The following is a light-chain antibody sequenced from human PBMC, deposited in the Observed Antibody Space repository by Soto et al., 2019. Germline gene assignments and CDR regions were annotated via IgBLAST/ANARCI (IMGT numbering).Light chain of an antibody. J-gene: IGKJ5*01. CDR1: HSVSSSY. CDR3: QQANSFPIT. V-gene: IGKV3-20*01. Sequence: ELVLTQSPGTLSLSPGERASVSCRVSHSVSSSYLAWYQQKPGQAPRLLIYSASSRATGIPDRFSGSGSGTDYTLTISRLEPEDFATYYCQQANSFPITFGQGTRLEIK. CDR2: SAS.